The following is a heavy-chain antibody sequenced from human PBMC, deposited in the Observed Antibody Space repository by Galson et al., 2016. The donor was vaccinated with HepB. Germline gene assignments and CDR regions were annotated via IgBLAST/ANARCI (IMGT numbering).Heavy chain of an antibody. D-gene: IGHD6-25*01. CDR2: ISPNSGDT. CDR3: ARINAAALDALDV. J-gene: IGHJ3*01. CDR1: GYLFTDYY. Sequence: SVKVSCKASGYLFTDYYIHWVRQAPGQGLEWMGWISPNSGDTNYAQKFRGRVTLTRDTSITTSFLELDSLRSDDTATFYCARINAAALDALDVWGQGTTVTASS. V-gene: IGHV1-2*02.